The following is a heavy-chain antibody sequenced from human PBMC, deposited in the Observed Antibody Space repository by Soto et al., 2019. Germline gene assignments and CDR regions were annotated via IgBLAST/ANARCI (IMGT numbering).Heavy chain of an antibody. CDR1: GGTFSSYA. J-gene: IGHJ2*01. V-gene: IGHV1-69*01. CDR3: ARDQEHIPLHTGHCYFEL. D-gene: IGHD2-21*01. Sequence: QVQLVQSGAEVKKPGSSVKVSCKASGGTFSSYAISWVRQAPGQGLEWMGGIIPIFGTAHYAQKFQGRVTITADESTSTAYRELSSLRSEDTAVYYCARDQEHIPLHTGHCYFELWGRGTLVTVS. CDR2: IIPIFGTA.